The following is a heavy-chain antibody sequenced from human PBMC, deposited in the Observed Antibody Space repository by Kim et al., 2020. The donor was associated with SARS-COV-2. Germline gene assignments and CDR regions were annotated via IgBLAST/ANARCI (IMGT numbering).Heavy chain of an antibody. J-gene: IGHJ4*02. V-gene: IGHV3-9*01. CDR1: GFTFDDYA. D-gene: IGHD5-18*01. Sequence: GGSLRLSCAASGFTFDDYAMHWVRQAPGKGLEWVSGISWNSGSIGYADSVKGRFTISRDNAKNSLYLQMNSLRAEDTALYYCAGGNDDTAMVYYFDFWGQGTLVTVSS. CDR2: ISWNSGSI. CDR3: AGGNDDTAMVYYFDF.